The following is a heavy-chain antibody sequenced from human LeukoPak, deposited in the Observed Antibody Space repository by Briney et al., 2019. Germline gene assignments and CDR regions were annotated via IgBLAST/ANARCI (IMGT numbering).Heavy chain of an antibody. CDR2: IYYSGST. D-gene: IGHD3-22*01. CDR3: ARGGGYFPLDY. J-gene: IGHJ4*02. V-gene: IGHV4-59*01. Sequence: SETLSLTCTVSGGSISSYYWSWIRQPPGKGLGWSGYIYYSGSTTYNPSLKGRVTISVDTSKNQFSLTLSSVPAAETAVYYCARGGGYFPLDYWGQGNLVTVSS. CDR1: GGSISSYY.